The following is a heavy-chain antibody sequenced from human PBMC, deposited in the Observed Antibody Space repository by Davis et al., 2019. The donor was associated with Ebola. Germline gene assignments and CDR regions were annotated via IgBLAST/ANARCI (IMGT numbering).Heavy chain of an antibody. CDR1: GFTFSSYW. V-gene: IGHV3-74*01. J-gene: IGHJ5*02. Sequence: GVLRLSCAASGFTFSSYWMHWVRQAPGKGLVWVSRINSDGSSTSYADSVKGRFTISRDNAKNTLYLQMNSLRAEDTAVYYCARVVPAAISGDWFDPWGQGTLVTVSS. D-gene: IGHD2-2*02. CDR3: ARVVPAAISGDWFDP. CDR2: INSDGSST.